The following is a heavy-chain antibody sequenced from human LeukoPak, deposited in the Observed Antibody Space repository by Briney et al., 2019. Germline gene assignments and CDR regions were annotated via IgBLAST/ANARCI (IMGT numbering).Heavy chain of an antibody. Sequence: SETLSLTCTVSGGSISSSSYYWGWIRQPPGKGLEWIGSIDYSGSTYYNPSLKSRVTISVDTSKNQFSLKLSSVTAADTAVYYCARGPPPNVDTAMVVGITLYYFDYWGQGTLVTVSS. V-gene: IGHV4-39*07. CDR2: IDYSGST. D-gene: IGHD5-18*01. J-gene: IGHJ4*02. CDR3: ARGPPPNVDTAMVVGITLYYFDY. CDR1: GGSISSSSYY.